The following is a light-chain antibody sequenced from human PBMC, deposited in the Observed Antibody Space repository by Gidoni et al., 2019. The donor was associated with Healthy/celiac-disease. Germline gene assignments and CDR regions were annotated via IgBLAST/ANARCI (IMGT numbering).Light chain of an antibody. V-gene: IGKV1-33*01. J-gene: IGKJ5*01. CDR2: DAS. Sequence: DIQMTQSPSSLSASASQDISNYLNWYQQKPGKAPKLLIYDASNLETGVPSRFSGSGSVTDFTFTISSLQPEDIATYYCQQYDNLPITFGQGTRLEIK. CDR1: QDISNY. CDR3: QQYDNLPIT.